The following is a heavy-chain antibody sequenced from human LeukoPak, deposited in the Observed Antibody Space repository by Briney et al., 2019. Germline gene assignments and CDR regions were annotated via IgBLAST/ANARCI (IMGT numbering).Heavy chain of an antibody. D-gene: IGHD1-26*01. J-gene: IGHJ4*02. CDR1: GYTFTCYG. CDR3: ARTLIGSPYYFDY. V-gene: IGHV1-8*02. CDR2: MNPNSGNT. Sequence: GASVKVSCKASGYTFTCYGISWVRQAPGQGLEWMGWMNPNSGNTGYAQKFQGRVTMTRNTSISTAYMELSSLRSEDTAVYYCARTLIGSPYYFDYWGQGTLVTVSS.